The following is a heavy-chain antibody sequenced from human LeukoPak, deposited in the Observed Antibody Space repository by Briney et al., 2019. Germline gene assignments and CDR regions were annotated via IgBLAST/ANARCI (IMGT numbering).Heavy chain of an antibody. D-gene: IGHD2-21*01. V-gene: IGHV1-2*02. Sequence: GASVKVSRKASGYTFTGYYMHWVRQAPGQGLEWMGWINPNSGGTDYAQKFQGRVTMTRDTSINSAYMELSRLTSDDTAVYYCARGDSSRGYYYMDVWGRGTTVTVSS. J-gene: IGHJ6*03. CDR3: ARGDSSRGYYYMDV. CDR2: INPNSGGT. CDR1: GYTFTGYY.